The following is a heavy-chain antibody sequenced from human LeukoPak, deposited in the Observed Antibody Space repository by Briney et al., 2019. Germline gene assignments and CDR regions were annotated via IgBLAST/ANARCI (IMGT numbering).Heavy chain of an antibody. D-gene: IGHD4-17*01. J-gene: IGHJ3*02. CDR2: INPNSGGT. V-gene: IGHV1-2*04. CDR3: ARGMTTVPSHAFDI. CDR1: GYTLTGYY. Sequence: ASVKVSCKASGYTLTGYYMHWVRQAPGQGLEWMGWINPNSGGTNYAQKFQGWVTMTRDTSISTAYMELSRLRSDDTAVYYCARGMTTVPSHAFDIWGQGTMVTVSS.